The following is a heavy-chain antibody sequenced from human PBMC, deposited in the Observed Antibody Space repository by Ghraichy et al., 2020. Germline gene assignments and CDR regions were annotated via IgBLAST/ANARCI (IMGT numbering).Heavy chain of an antibody. V-gene: IGHV3-30*02. D-gene: IGHD3-10*01. CDR2: IRYDGSNK. CDR1: GFTFSSYG. CDR3: AKDLKENRFGAAAFDI. Sequence: LSLTCAASGFTFSSYGMHWVRQAPGKGLEWVAFIRYDGSNKYYADSVKGRFTISRDNSKNTLYLQMNSLRAEDTAVYYCAKDLKENRFGAAAFDIWGQGTMVTVSS. J-gene: IGHJ3*02.